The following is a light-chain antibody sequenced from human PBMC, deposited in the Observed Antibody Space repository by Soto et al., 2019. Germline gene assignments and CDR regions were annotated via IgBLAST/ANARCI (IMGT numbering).Light chain of an antibody. J-gene: IGLJ1*01. CDR3: QSYDSSHYV. CDR2: GNS. V-gene: IGLV1-40*01. Sequence: QSVLTHPPSVSGAPGQRVTISCTGSSSNIGAGYDVHWYQQLPGTAPKLLIYGNSNRPSGVPDRLSGSKSGTSASLAITGLQAEDEADYYCQSYDSSHYVFGTGTKVTVL. CDR1: SSNIGAGYD.